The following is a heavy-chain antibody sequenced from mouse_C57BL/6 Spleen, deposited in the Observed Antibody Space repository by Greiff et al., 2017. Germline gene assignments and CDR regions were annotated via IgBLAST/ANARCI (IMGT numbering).Heavy chain of an antibody. J-gene: IGHJ2*01. Sequence: VKLQQPGAELVKPGASVKLSCKASGYTFTSYWMHWVKQRPGQGLEWIGMIHPNSGSTNYNEKFKSKATLTVDKSSSTAYMQLSSLTSEDSAVYYCARPRIYYDYDGDYFDYWGQGTTLTVSS. CDR1: GYTFTSYW. CDR3: ARPRIYYDYDGDYFDY. D-gene: IGHD2-4*01. CDR2: IHPNSGST. V-gene: IGHV1-64*01.